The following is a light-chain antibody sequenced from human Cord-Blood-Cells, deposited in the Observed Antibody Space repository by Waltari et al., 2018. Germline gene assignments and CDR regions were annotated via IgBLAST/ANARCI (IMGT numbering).Light chain of an antibody. CDR3: CSYAGSSTYV. V-gene: IGLV2-23*02. Sequence: QPALTQPASVSGSLGQSNTISSTGTSSAVGSYNLVSWYQQHPGKAPKLMIYEVSKRPSGVSNRFSGSKSGNTASLTISGLQAEDEADYYCCSYAGSSTYVFGTGTKVTVL. J-gene: IGLJ1*01. CDR2: EVS. CDR1: SSAVGSYNL.